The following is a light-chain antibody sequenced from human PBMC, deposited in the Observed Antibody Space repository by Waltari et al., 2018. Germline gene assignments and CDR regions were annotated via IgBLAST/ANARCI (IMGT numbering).Light chain of an antibody. Sequence: DIQMTQSPSSLSASAGDTVTLTCRASQPIDKYLNCYQHKPGRAPTLLIYAATRLQNGIPSRFRGRGSGTEFTLTITGLLPEDSATYYCQQSFTTPALSFGAGTKVEIK. V-gene: IGKV1-39*01. CDR1: QPIDKY. J-gene: IGKJ4*01. CDR3: QQSFTTPALS. CDR2: AAT.